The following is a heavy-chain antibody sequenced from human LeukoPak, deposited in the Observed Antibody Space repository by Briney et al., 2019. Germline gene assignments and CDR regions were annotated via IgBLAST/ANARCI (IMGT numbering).Heavy chain of an antibody. V-gene: IGHV4-34*01. J-gene: IGHJ5*02. Sequence: SETLSLTCAVYGGSFSGYYWSWIRQPPGKGLEWIGEINHSGSTNYNPSLKSRVTISVDTSKNQFSLKLSSVTAADTAVYYCAGGRYSYGNNWFDPWGQGTLVTVSS. CDR3: AGGRYSYGNNWFDP. CDR2: INHSGST. CDR1: GGSFSGYY. D-gene: IGHD5-18*01.